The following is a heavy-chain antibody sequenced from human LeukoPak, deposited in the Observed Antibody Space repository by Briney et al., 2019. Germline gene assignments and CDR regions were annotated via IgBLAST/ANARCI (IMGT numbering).Heavy chain of an antibody. CDR1: GGTFSSYA. V-gene: IGHV1-69*04. D-gene: IGHD3-3*01. CDR3: ARGRSPYDFWSGEAFDI. CDR2: IIPILGIA. J-gene: IGHJ3*02. Sequence: ASVKVSCKASGGTFSSYAISWVRQAPGQGLEWMGRIIPILGIANYAQKFQGRVTITADKSTSTAYMELSSLRSEDTAVYYCARGRSPYDFWSGEAFDIWGQGTMVTVPS.